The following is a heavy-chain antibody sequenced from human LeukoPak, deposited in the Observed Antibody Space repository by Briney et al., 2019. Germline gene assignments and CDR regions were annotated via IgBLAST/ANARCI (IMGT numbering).Heavy chain of an antibody. D-gene: IGHD3-22*01. CDR3: AREGAYYYDSSGYTDPYDY. CDR1: GYTFTSYY. V-gene: IGHV1-46*01. J-gene: IGHJ4*02. Sequence: ASVKVSCKASGYTFTSYYMHWVRQAPGQGLEWMGIINPSGGNTSYAQKFQGRVTMTRDTSTSTVYMELSSLRSEDTAVYYCAREGAYYYDSSGYTDPYDYWGQGTLVTVSS. CDR2: INPSGGNT.